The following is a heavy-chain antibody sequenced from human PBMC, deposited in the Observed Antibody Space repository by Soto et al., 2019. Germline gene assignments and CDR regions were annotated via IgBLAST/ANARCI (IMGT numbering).Heavy chain of an antibody. CDR1: GYNFAGYW. V-gene: IGHV5-51*01. Sequence: LKISCKGSGYNFAGYWIAWVRQMPGKGLELMGIIYPSDSDTRYRPSFQGQVTISADKSISSAYLQWSSLRASDTAMYYCARGGVSTRTFDYWGQGTPVTVS. CDR3: ARGGVSTRTFDY. CDR2: IYPSDSDT. J-gene: IGHJ4*02. D-gene: IGHD3-3*01.